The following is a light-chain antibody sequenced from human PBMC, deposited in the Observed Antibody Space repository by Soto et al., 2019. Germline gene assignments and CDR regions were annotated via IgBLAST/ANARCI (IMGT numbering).Light chain of an antibody. Sequence: EIVLTQSPATLSLSLGERATLSCRASQNINTYLVWYQQKPGQAPRLLIYDASKRATGIPDRFSDSGSGTDFTLTISSLAPEDVALYYCQQRSSGPRSFGGGTKVEIK. CDR3: QQRSSGPRS. CDR1: QNINTY. CDR2: DAS. J-gene: IGKJ4*01. V-gene: IGKV3-11*01.